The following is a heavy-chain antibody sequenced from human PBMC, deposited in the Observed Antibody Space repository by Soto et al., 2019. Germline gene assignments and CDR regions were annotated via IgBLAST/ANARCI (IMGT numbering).Heavy chain of an antibody. CDR1: GFTFSSYW. D-gene: IGHD6-13*01. CDR2: LNSDGTMT. V-gene: IGHV3-74*01. J-gene: IGHJ4*02. Sequence: EVQLVESGGGIVQPGGSLRLSCAASGFTFSSYWMHWVRQAPGQGLFWVSRLNSDGTMTRYADSVKGRFTISRDNAKNTVYLQMNSLRAEDTALYYCARENKEQQLVEWGQGTLVTVSS. CDR3: ARENKEQQLVE.